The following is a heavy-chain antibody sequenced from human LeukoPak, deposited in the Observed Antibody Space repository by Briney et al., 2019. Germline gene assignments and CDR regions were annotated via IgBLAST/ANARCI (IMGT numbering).Heavy chain of an antibody. CDR1: GYTFTSYY. CDR3: ARKNTDMGNDLNWFDP. Sequence: ASVKVSCKASGYTFTSYYIHWVRQAPGQGLEWMGIINPSGGGTSYAQRFQGRVTMTRDTSTSTVYMELSSLRSEDTAVYYYARKNTDMGNDLNWFDPWGQGTLVTVSS. CDR2: INPSGGGT. J-gene: IGHJ5*02. V-gene: IGHV1-46*01. D-gene: IGHD5-18*01.